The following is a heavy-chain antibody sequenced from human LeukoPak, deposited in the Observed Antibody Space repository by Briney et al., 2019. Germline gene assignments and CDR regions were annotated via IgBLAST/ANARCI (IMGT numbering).Heavy chain of an antibody. CDR2: ISGSGGST. CDR3: AKDVVVTTYYYYYYGMDV. J-gene: IGHJ6*02. D-gene: IGHD2-21*02. Sequence: LAGGSLRLSCAASGFTFSSYAMSWVRQAPGKGLEWVSAISGSGGSTYYADSVKGRFTISRDNSKNTLYLQMNSLRAEDTAVYYCAKDVVVTTYYYYYYGMDVWGQGTTVTVSS. CDR1: GFTFSSYA. V-gene: IGHV3-23*01.